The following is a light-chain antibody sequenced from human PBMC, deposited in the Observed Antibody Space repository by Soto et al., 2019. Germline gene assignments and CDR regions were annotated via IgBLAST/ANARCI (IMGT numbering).Light chain of an antibody. J-gene: IGKJ1*01. Sequence: DIQMTQSPSSLSASVGDRVTITCRASQDIRNFLAWYQKKPGKAPRLLIYDASALQSGVPSRFSALGSGTDFTLTICSLQPDDVAVYYCQEYNSAPRTFGEGTKVDIK. CDR2: DAS. V-gene: IGKV1-27*01. CDR1: QDIRNF. CDR3: QEYNSAPRT.